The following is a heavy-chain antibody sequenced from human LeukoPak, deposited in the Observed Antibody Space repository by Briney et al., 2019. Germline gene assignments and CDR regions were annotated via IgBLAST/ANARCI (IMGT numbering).Heavy chain of an antibody. CDR2: INSAGST. CDR3: AKRSGYGDYDY. D-gene: IGHD4-17*01. V-gene: IGHV3-23*01. Sequence: SLRLSCAASGFTFSSYAMSWVRQAPGKGLEWVSAINSAGSTYYADSVKGRFTISRDNSKNTLYLQMNSLRAEDTAVYYCAKRSGYGDYDYWGQGTLVTVSS. J-gene: IGHJ4*02. CDR1: GFTFSSYA.